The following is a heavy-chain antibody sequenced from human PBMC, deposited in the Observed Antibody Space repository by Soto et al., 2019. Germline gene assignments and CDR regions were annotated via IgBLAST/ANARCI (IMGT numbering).Heavy chain of an antibody. Sequence: QVQLQESGPGLVKPSETLSLTCTVTGGSTSSYYWSWLRQPPGKGLEWIGYNSYSGSTDYNPSLKSRVTISGDTSKNQFSLNLSSATAADTAVYYCARHGGSYSFDYWGQGTLVTVSS. CDR2: NSYSGST. D-gene: IGHD1-26*01. J-gene: IGHJ4*02. CDR1: GGSTSSYY. CDR3: ARHGGSYSFDY. V-gene: IGHV4-59*08.